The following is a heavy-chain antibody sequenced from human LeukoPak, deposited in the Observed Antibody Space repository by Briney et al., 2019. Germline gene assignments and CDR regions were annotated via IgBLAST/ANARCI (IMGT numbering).Heavy chain of an antibody. CDR1: GYTFTGYY. J-gene: IGHJ4*02. D-gene: IGHD6-19*01. Sequence: GASVRVSCKASGYTFTGYYMHWVRQAPGQGLEWMGWINPNSGGTNYAQKFQGRVTMTRDTSISTAYMELSRLRSDDTAVYYCARRFGGWYYFDYWGQGTLVTVSS. V-gene: IGHV1-2*02. CDR3: ARRFGGWYYFDY. CDR2: INPNSGGT.